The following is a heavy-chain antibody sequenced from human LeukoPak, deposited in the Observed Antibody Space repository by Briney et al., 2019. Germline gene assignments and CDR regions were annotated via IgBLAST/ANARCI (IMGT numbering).Heavy chain of an antibody. CDR3: SKGGCARSYYFDS. D-gene: IGHD1-26*01. CDR1: GFTFTNYA. V-gene: IGHV3-23*01. Sequence: PGGSLRLSCAASGFTFTNYAMNWVRQAPGKGLEWVSIISGSGGSTYSADSVKGRFTISRDNSKNTLYLQMNSLRAEDTAVYFCSKGGCARSYYFDSWGQGTLVTVSS. J-gene: IGHJ4*02. CDR2: ISGSGGST.